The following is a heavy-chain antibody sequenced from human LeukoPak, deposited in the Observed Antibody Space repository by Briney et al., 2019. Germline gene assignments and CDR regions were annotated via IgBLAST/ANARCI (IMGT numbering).Heavy chain of an antibody. V-gene: IGHV4-59*12. CDR3: ARGILYYYDSSGYYQKPKYYFDY. Sequence: SETLSLTCTVSGGSISSYYWSWIRQPPGKGLEWIGYIYYSGSTNYNPSLESRVTISVDTSKNQFSLKLSSVTAADTAVYYCARGILYYYDSSGYYQKPKYYFDYWGQGTLVTVSS. D-gene: IGHD3-22*01. CDR2: IYYSGST. CDR1: GGSISSYY. J-gene: IGHJ4*02.